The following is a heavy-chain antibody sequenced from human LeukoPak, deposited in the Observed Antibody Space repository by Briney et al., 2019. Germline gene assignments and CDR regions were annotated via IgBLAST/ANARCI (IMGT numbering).Heavy chain of an antibody. Sequence: PSETLSLTCAVYGGSFSGYYWSWIRQPPGKGLEWIGEINHSGSTNYNPSLKSRVTTSIDTPKNQFSLKLNSVTPADTAVYYCARSRGGFGDYGSWFDPWGQGTLVTVSS. CDR3: ARSRGGFGDYGSWFDP. V-gene: IGHV4-34*01. CDR2: INHSGST. D-gene: IGHD4-17*01. J-gene: IGHJ5*02. CDR1: GGSFSGYY.